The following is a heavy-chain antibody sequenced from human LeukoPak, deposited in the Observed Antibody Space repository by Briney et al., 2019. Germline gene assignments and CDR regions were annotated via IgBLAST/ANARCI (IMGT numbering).Heavy chain of an antibody. J-gene: IGHJ5*02. CDR3: ARDRVVVVVAATRRNWFDP. Sequence: GASVKVSCKASGYTFTGYYMHWVRQAPGQGLEWMGRINPNSGGTNYAQKFQGRVTMTRGTSISTAYMELSRLRSDDTAVYYCARDRVVVVVAATRRNWFDPWGQGTLVTVSS. CDR2: INPNSGGT. D-gene: IGHD2-15*01. V-gene: IGHV1-2*06. CDR1: GYTFTGYY.